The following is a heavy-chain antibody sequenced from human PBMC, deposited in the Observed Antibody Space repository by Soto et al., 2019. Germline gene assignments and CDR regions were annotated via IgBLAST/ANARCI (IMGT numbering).Heavy chain of an antibody. CDR2: IYYSGST. CDR1: GGSISSYY. V-gene: IGHV4-59*01. CDR3: ARADPNDNIWGSYRLDS. Sequence: SETLSLTCTVSGGSISSYYWSWIRQPPGKGLEWIGYIYYSGSTNYNPSLKSRVTISVDTSKNQFSLKLSSVTAADTAVYYCARADPNDNIWGSYRLDSWGLGILVTVSS. J-gene: IGHJ4*02. D-gene: IGHD3-16*02.